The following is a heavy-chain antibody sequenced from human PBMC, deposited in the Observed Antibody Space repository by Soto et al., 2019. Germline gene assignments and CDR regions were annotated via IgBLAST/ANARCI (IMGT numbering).Heavy chain of an antibody. V-gene: IGHV3-15*01. J-gene: IGHJ4*02. CDR2: IKSKTDGGTT. CDR3: TSIVATINDEYYFDY. D-gene: IGHD5-12*01. CDR1: GFTFSNAW. Sequence: EVQLVESGGGLVKPGGSLRLSCAASGFTFSNAWMSWVRQAPGKGLEWVGRIKSKTDGGTTDYAAPVKGRFTISRDDSNNTRYLQMNSLKTEDTAVYYCTSIVATINDEYYFDYRGQGTLVTVS.